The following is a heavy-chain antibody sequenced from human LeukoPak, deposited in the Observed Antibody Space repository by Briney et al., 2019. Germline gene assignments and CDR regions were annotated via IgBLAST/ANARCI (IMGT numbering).Heavy chain of an antibody. CDR3: AQYPDYGGDYDAFDI. CDR2: IYWNDDR. V-gene: IGHV2-5*01. D-gene: IGHD4-23*01. J-gene: IGHJ3*02. Sequence: SGPTLVNPTQTLTLTCTFSGFSLSTSGMGVGWIRQPPEKALEWLAIIYWNDDRRYSPSLKSRLTIKKDTSKNQVVPTMTNMDPVDTATYYCAQYPDYGGDYDAFDIWGHGTMVTVSS. CDR1: GFSLSTSGMG.